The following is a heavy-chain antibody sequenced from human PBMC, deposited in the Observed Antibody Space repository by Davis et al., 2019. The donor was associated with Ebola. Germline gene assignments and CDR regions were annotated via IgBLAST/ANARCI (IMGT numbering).Heavy chain of an antibody. J-gene: IGHJ4*02. CDR3: AGGLWNSGTYYPPPFHY. D-gene: IGHD3-22*01. V-gene: IGHV4-4*02. CDR2: IYHSGST. Sequence: MPSETLSLTCAVSGDSISSRNWWSWVRQFPGKGLEWSGEIYHSGSTNYNPSLKSRVTISLDKSKNQFSLKLTSVTAADTAVYYCAGGLWNSGTYYPPPFHYWGQGALVPVSS. CDR1: GDSISSRNW.